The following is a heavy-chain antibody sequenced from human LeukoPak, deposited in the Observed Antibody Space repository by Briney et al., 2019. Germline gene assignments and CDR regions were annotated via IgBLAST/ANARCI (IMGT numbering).Heavy chain of an antibody. V-gene: IGHV4-4*08. Sequence: SETLSLTCTVSGGSISGYYWSWIRQPPGKGLEWIGYIYSSGSTDYNPYLKSRVTISVDTSKNQFSLNLTSVTAADTAVYYCARDGSGSYYYFSGVDVWGQGTTVTVS. CDR1: GGSISGYY. CDR3: ARDGSGSYYYFSGVDV. D-gene: IGHD5-12*01. J-gene: IGHJ6*02. CDR2: IYSSGST.